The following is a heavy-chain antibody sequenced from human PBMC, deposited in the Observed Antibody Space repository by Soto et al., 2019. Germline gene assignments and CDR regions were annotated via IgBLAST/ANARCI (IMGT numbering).Heavy chain of an antibody. CDR2: INDSGTT. J-gene: IGHJ6*02. CDR1: DYSTSRGSS. CDR3: ARETSQNVYSHYGMDV. V-gene: IGHV4-38-2*02. Sequence: SQTMSLTCGVADYSTSRGSSWSWIRKPPGKGLEWIGKINDSGTTNYNPSLKSRVTISADTSKTHFSLRLTSVTAADTAVYYCARETSQNVYSHYGMDVWGQGTTVTVSS.